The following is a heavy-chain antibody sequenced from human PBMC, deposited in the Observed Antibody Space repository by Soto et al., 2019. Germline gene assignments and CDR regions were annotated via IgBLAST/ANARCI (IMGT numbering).Heavy chain of an antibody. CDR2: ISYDGSNK. D-gene: IGHD6-19*01. Sequence: QVLLVESGGGVVQPGRSLRLSCAASGFTFSSYGMHWVRQAPGKGLEWVAVISYDGSNKYYADSVKGRFTISRDNSKNTLYLQMNSLRAEDTAVYYCAKVFSYSSGWYVDYWGQGTLVTVSS. V-gene: IGHV3-30*18. CDR3: AKVFSYSSGWYVDY. CDR1: GFTFSSYG. J-gene: IGHJ4*02.